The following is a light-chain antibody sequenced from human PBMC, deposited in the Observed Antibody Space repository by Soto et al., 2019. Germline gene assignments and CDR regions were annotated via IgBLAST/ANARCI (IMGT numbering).Light chain of an antibody. Sequence: EIVLTQSPATLSLSPGEGATLSCRASQSISNYLAWYQQKPGQAPRLLIYGASSRATGSPDRFSGSGSGTGFSLTIRGRKPEDFAVYYCQQYRMSPSTFGQGTRLEI. CDR3: QQYRMSPST. V-gene: IGKV3-20*01. J-gene: IGKJ5*01. CDR1: QSISNY. CDR2: GAS.